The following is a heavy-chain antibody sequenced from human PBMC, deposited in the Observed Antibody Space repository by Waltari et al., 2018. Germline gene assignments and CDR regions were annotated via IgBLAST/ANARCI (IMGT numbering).Heavy chain of an antibody. V-gene: IGHV4-38-2*02. CDR2: IYHSGST. D-gene: IGHD1-26*01. CDR1: GYSLSSGYY. J-gene: IGHJ4*02. CDR3: ARERRYSGSRRFDY. Sequence: QVQLQESGPGLVKPSETLSLTCAVSGYSLSSGYYVGWIRQPPGKGLEWIGSIYHSGSTYYNPSLKSRVTISVDTSKNQFSLKLSSVTAADTAVYYCARERRYSGSRRFDYWGQGTLVTVSS.